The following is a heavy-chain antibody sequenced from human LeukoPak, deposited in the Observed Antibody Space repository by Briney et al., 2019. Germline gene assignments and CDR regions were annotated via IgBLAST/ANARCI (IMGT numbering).Heavy chain of an antibody. J-gene: IGHJ4*02. V-gene: IGHV3-11*01. D-gene: IGHD1-26*01. Sequence: GGSLRLSCAASEFTFSDYYMSWVRQAPGKGLKWVSYISSSGSTKYYTDSVKGRFTTSRDNAKNSLYLQMNSLRAEDTAVYYCAREGVGATHYFDYWGQGTLVTVSS. CDR2: ISSSGSTK. CDR1: EFTFSDYY. CDR3: AREGVGATHYFDY.